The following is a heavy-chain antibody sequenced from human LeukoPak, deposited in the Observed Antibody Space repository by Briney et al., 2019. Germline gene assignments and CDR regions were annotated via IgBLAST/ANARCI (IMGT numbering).Heavy chain of an antibody. CDR3: ARDPMVRARPNWFDP. V-gene: IGHV1-69*13. CDR2: IIPIFGTA. J-gene: IGHJ5*02. D-gene: IGHD3-10*01. Sequence: WASVKVSCKASGGTFSSYAISWVRQAPGQGLEWMGGIIPIFGTANYAQKFQGRVTITADESTSTAYMELSSLRSEDTAVYYCARDPMVRARPNWFDPWGQGTLVTVSS. CDR1: GGTFSSYA.